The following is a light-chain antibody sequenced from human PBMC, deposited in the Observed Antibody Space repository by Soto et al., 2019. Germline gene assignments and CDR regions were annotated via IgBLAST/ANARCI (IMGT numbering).Light chain of an antibody. J-gene: IGKJ1*01. CDR1: QGISSY. V-gene: IGKV1-8*01. CDR3: QESYSRPPWM. Sequence: AIRMTQSPSSLSASTGDRVTITCRASQGISSYLAWYQQKPGKAPKLLIYAASNLHSGVPSRFSGSGSGTDFTLTISSLQLADFATYYCQESYSRPPWMFGQGTKVDNK. CDR2: AAS.